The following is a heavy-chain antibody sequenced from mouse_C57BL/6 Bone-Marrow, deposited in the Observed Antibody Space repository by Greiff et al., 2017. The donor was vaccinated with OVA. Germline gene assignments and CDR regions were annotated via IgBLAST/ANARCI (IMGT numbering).Heavy chain of an antibody. V-gene: IGHV5-6*01. CDR1: GFTFSSYG. CDR3: ARQIYYYGSREAWFAY. D-gene: IGHD1-1*01. J-gene: IGHJ3*01. Sequence: EVQGVESGGDLVKPGGSLKLSCAASGFTFSSYGMSWVRQTPDKRLEWVATISSGGSYTYYPDSVKGRFTISRDNAKNTLYLQMSSLKSEDTAMYYCARQIYYYGSREAWFAYWGQGTLVTVSA. CDR2: ISSGGSYT.